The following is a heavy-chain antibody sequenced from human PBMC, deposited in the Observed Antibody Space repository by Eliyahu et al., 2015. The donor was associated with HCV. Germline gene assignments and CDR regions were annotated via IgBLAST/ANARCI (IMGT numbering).Heavy chain of an antibody. CDR3: ARDKGAMDDFWSGYIKGCDY. J-gene: IGHJ4*02. CDR2: IWYDGSNK. V-gene: IGHV3-33*01. D-gene: IGHD3-3*01. Sequence: QVQLVESGGGVVQPGRSLRLSXAASGFTFSXYGMPWVRQAPGKGLEWVAVIWYDGSNKYYADSVKGRFTISRDNSKNTLYLQMNSLRAEDTAVYYCARDKGAMDDFWSGYIKGCDYWGQGTLVTVSS. CDR1: GFTFSXYG.